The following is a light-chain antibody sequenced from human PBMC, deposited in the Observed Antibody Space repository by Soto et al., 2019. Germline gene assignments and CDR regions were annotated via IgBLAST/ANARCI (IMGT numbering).Light chain of an antibody. CDR1: NSNIGTGFD. V-gene: IGLV1-40*01. CDR2: GTS. CDR3: SSYTSTATRV. Sequence: QSVLTQPPSVSGAPGQRVTIACTGNNSNIGTGFDVHWYRHFPGAAPKLLLSGTSHRPSGVPDRFSGSKSGTSASLAITGLQADDEADYYCSSYTSTATRVFGGGTKVTVL. J-gene: IGLJ3*02.